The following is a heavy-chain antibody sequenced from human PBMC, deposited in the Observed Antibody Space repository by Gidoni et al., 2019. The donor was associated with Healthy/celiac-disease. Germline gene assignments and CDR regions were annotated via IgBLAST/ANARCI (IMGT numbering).Heavy chain of an antibody. D-gene: IGHD2-21*02. J-gene: IGHJ6*02. CDR1: GFTFISHW. V-gene: IGHV3-74*01. Sequence: EVQLVESGGGLVQPGGSLSLSCEASGFTFISHWMPWFRQSPGKGLVWVSRINSDGSSTSYADSVKGRFTISRDNAKNTLYLQMNSLRAEDTAVYYCARGLAYCGGDCHAPGDYYYYGMDVWGQGTTVTVSS. CDR2: INSDGSST. CDR3: ARGLAYCGGDCHAPGDYYYYGMDV.